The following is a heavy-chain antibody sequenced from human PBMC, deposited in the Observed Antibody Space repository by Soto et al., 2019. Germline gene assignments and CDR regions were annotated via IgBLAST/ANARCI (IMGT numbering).Heavy chain of an antibody. J-gene: IGHJ4*02. CDR3: AAENRGIAARRMDYYFDY. V-gene: IGHV1-69*01. D-gene: IGHD6-6*01. CDR2: IIPIFGTA. Sequence: QVQLVQSGAEVKKPGSSVKVSCKASGGTFSSYAISWVRQAPGQGLEWMGGIIPIFGTANYAQKFQGRVTITADESTSTAYMGVSSLRSEDTAVYYCAAENRGIAARRMDYYFDYWGQGTLVTVSS. CDR1: GGTFSSYA.